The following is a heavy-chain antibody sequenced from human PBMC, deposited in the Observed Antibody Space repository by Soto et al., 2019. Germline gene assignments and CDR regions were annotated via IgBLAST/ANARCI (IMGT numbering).Heavy chain of an antibody. D-gene: IGHD6-19*01. Sequence: QVQLVQSGAEVKKPGSSVKVSCKASGGTFSSYAISWVRQAPGQGLEWMGGIIPIFGTANYAQKFQGRVTITADESTRTAYMELSSLRSEDTAVYYCAWGGPAAVAALHFDYWAREPWSPSPQ. CDR1: GGTFSSYA. J-gene: IGHJ4*02. CDR3: AWGGPAAVAALHFDY. CDR2: IIPIFGTA. V-gene: IGHV1-69*01.